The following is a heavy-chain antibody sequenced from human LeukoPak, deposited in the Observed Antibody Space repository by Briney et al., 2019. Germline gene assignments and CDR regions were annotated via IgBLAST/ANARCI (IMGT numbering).Heavy chain of an antibody. J-gene: IGHJ2*01. V-gene: IGHV3-23*01. Sequence: SGGSLRLSCTASGFTFSSIALTWVRQAPGKGLEWVSTIRSNGDTAYNADSVKGRFTISRDNSKNTVYLQMNSLRAEDTAVYYCARDDVLSLGISFDLWGRGTLVTVSS. CDR3: ARDDVLSLGISFDL. CDR1: GFTFSSIA. CDR2: IRSNGDTA. D-gene: IGHD3-10*02.